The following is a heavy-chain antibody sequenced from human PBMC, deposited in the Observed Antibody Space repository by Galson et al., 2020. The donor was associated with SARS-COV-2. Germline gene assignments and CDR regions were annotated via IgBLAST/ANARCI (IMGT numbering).Heavy chain of an antibody. CDR2: ISPNGRT. CDR1: GYSVSTTNY. CDR3: ARQGVNMIVLVTVPGWFFDL. V-gene: IGHV4-38-2*01. J-gene: IGHJ2*01. D-gene: IGHD2-21*02. Sequence: SETLSLTCAVSGYSVSTTNYWGWVRLAPGKGLEWIGSISPNGRTYYNPSLESRVNLSVDTSRNQFSLTLASVTAADTAFYYCARQGVNMIVLVTVPGWFFDLWGRGTLVTVSS.